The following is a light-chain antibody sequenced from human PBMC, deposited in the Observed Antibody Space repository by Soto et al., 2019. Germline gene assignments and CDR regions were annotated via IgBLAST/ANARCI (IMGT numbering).Light chain of an antibody. Sequence: EIVLTKTPATLSLSPGERATLSCRASQSVSSYLAWYQQKPGQAPRLLIYDASNRATGIPARFSGSGSGTDFTLTISSLEPEDFAVYYCQQRSNWPPITFGQGTRLEI. CDR2: DAS. J-gene: IGKJ5*01. CDR1: QSVSSY. CDR3: QQRSNWPPIT. V-gene: IGKV3-11*01.